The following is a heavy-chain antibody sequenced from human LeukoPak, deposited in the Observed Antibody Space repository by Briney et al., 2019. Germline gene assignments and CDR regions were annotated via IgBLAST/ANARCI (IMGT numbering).Heavy chain of an antibody. D-gene: IGHD2-2*01. CDR2: VDPEEGET. J-gene: IGHJ4*02. CDR1: GYTFTSYA. Sequence: ASVKVSCKASGYTFTSYAMNWVRQAPGQGLEWMGRVDPEEGETIYADRFQGRLIITADTFTDTAYMELSSLRSEDTAVYFCATSPSIPAAPNDYWGQGTLVTVSS. V-gene: IGHV1-69-2*01. CDR3: ATSPSIPAAPNDY.